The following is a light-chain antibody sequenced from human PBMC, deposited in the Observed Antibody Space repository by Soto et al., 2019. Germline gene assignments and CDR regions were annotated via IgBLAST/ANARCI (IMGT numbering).Light chain of an antibody. CDR1: SSDVGSYNL. V-gene: IGLV2-23*01. CDR3: CSYTGSTSRFV. CDR2: EGT. Sequence: QSVLTQPASVSGSPGQSITISCTGTSSDVGSYNLVSWYQHHPGEAPKLMIYEGTKWPSGVSNRFSGSKSGNTASLTISGLQAEDEANYYCCSYTGSTSRFVFGTGTKLTVL. J-gene: IGLJ1*01.